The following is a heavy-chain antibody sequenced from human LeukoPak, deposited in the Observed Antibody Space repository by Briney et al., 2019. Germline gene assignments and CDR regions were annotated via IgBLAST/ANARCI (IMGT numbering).Heavy chain of an antibody. D-gene: IGHD1-26*01. J-gene: IGHJ4*02. CDR3: ARARISASQNNQWELPGYYFDY. Sequence: GGSLRLSCAASGFTFSSYAMSWVRQAPGKGLEWVSAISGSGGSTYYADSVKGRFTISRDNSKNTLYLQMNSLRAEDTAVYYCARARISASQNNQWELPGYYFDYWGQGTLVTVSS. V-gene: IGHV3-23*01. CDR1: GFTFSSYA. CDR2: ISGSGGST.